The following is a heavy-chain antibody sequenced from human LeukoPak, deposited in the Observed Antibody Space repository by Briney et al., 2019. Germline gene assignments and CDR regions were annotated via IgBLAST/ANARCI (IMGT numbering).Heavy chain of an antibody. Sequence: SETLSLTRAVYGGSFSGYYWSWIRQPPGKGLEWIGEINHSGSTNYNPSLKSRVTISVDTSKNQFSLKLSSVTAADTAVYYCASGYDYVWGSYRSYLDYWGQGTLVTVSS. D-gene: IGHD3-16*02. J-gene: IGHJ4*02. CDR1: GGSFSGYY. V-gene: IGHV4-34*01. CDR3: ASGYDYVWGSYRSYLDY. CDR2: INHSGST.